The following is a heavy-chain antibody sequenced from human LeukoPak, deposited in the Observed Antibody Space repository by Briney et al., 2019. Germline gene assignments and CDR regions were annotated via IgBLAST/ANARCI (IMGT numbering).Heavy chain of an antibody. CDR2: INHSGST. CDR3: AVSSSWLYYYYYGMDV. CDR1: GGSFSGYY. J-gene: IGHJ6*02. D-gene: IGHD6-13*01. V-gene: IGHV4-34*01. Sequence: PSETLSLTCAVYGGSFSGYYWSWIRQPPGKGLEWIGEINHSGSTNYNPSLKSRVTISVDTSKNQFSLKLSSVTAADTAVYYCAVSSSWLYYYYYGMDVWGQGTTATVSS.